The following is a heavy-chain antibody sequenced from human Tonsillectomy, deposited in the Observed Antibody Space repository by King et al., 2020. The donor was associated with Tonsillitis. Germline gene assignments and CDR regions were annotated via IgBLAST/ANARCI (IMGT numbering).Heavy chain of an antibody. J-gene: IGHJ3*02. Sequence: VQLVESGGGLVKPGGSLRLSCAASGFTFSRYSMNWVRQAPGKGLEWVSFISSSDTNIYYADSVKGRVTISRDNAKNSVFLQMNSLRAEDTAVYYCARDGAMVRGVFDAFDIWGQGTMVTVSS. CDR3: ARDGAMVRGVFDAFDI. CDR1: GFTFSRYS. V-gene: IGHV3-21*01. D-gene: IGHD3-10*01. CDR2: ISSSDTNI.